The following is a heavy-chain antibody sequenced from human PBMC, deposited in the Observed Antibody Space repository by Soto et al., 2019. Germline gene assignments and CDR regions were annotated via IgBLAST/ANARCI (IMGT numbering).Heavy chain of an antibody. D-gene: IGHD3-3*01. CDR2: ISASGGET. V-gene: IGHV3-23*01. J-gene: IGHJ4*02. CDR3: AKRAVYDVDY. Sequence: GSLRLSCAASGFTFSSHAMIWVRQAPGKGLEWVSSISASGGETYYTDSVKGRFTVSRDDSQDTLYLQMNSLRVEDTAVYYCAKRAVYDVDYWGQGSLVTVSS. CDR1: GFTFSSHA.